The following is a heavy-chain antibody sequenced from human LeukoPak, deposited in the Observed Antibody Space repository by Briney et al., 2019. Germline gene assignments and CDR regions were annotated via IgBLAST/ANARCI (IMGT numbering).Heavy chain of an antibody. V-gene: IGHV1-69*06. Sequence: GASVKVSCKASGGTFSSYAISWVRQAPRQGLEWMGGIIPIFGTANYAQKFQGRVTITADKSTSTAYMELSSLRSEDTAVYYCALDTAESYYFDYWGQGTLVTVSS. D-gene: IGHD5-18*01. CDR2: IIPIFGTA. CDR3: ALDTAESYYFDY. J-gene: IGHJ4*02. CDR1: GGTFSSYA.